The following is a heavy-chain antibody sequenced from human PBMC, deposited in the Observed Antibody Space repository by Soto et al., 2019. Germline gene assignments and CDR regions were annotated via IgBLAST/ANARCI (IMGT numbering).Heavy chain of an antibody. D-gene: IGHD2-15*01. J-gene: IGHJ5*01. V-gene: IGHV1-2*02. CDR2: INPNNGGT. Sequence: QVQLVQSGAAVKKPGASVKVSCKASVFSVDTTYCIHWVRRAPAQGLGWMGSINPNNGGTNYAQEMQGRVTMTRDASITTATMEVSSLTPTDAAVYYCGSPRSGQSPGVGSWGPGTVVTVST. CDR1: VFSVDTTYC. CDR3: GSPRSGQSPGVGS.